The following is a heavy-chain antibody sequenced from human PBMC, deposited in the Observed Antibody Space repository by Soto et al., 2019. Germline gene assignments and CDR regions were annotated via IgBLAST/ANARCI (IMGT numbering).Heavy chain of an antibody. CDR2: INAGNGNT. V-gene: IGHV1-3*01. J-gene: IGHJ3*02. CDR3: ARARGAFDAFDI. D-gene: IGHD3-10*01. CDR1: GYTFTSYA. Sequence: ASVKVSCKASGYTFTSYAMHWVRQAPGQRLEWMGWINAGNGNTKYSQKFQGRVTITRDTSASTAYMELSSLRSEDTAVYYCARARGAFDAFDIWGQGTMVTVSS.